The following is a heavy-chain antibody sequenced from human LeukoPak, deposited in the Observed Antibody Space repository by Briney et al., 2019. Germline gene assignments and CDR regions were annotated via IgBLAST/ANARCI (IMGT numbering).Heavy chain of an antibody. D-gene: IGHD3-3*01. CDR2: IYYSGST. J-gene: IGHJ4*02. CDR3: ARGDYDFWSGYSVAALYS. V-gene: IGHV4-59*12. Sequence: SETLSLTCTVSGGSISSNYWSWIRQPPGKGLEWIGYIYYSGSTDYNPSLKSRVTISVDTSKNQFSLKLSSVTAADTAVYYCARGDYDFWSGYSVAALYSWGQGTLVTVSS. CDR1: GGSISSNY.